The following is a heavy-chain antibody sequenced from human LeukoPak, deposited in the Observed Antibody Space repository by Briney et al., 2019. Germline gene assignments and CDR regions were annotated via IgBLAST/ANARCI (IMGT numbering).Heavy chain of an antibody. V-gene: IGHV3-23*01. D-gene: IGHD6-19*01. J-gene: IGHJ5*02. CDR2: ISGSGGGT. CDR3: AKDGDSSGWYFPP. CDR1: GFTFSSSA. Sequence: GGSLRLSCAASGFTFSSSAMSWVRQAPGKGLEWVSAISGSGGGTYYAGTVKGRFTISRDNSKNTLYLQMNSLRAEDTAVYYCAKDGDSSGWYFPPWGQGTLVTVSS.